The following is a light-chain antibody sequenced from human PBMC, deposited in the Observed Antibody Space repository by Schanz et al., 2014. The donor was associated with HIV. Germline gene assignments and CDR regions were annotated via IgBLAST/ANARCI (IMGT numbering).Light chain of an antibody. V-gene: IGKV3-20*01. CDR2: GAS. Sequence: EIVLTQSPGTLSLSPGERGTLSCRASQSVTSNLAWYQQKPGQAPRLLIYGASSRATGIPDRFSGTGSGTDFTLTISRLEPEDFAVYYCQQYGSSPLFTFGPGTKVDIK. CDR3: QQYGSSPLFT. CDR1: QSVTSN. J-gene: IGKJ3*01.